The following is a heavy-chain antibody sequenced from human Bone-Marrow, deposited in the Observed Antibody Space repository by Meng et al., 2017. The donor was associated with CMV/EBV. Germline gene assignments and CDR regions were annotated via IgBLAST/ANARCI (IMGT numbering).Heavy chain of an antibody. CDR3: ARDPVGEAKYQLLISGAFDI. CDR1: GFTFSSYA. D-gene: IGHD2-2*01. Sequence: GGSLRLSCAASGFTFSSYAMHWVRQAPGKGLEWAAVISYDGSNKYYADSVKGRFTISRDNSKNTLYLQMNGLRAEDTAVYYCARDPVGEAKYQLLISGAFDIWGQGTMVTVSS. CDR2: ISYDGSNK. J-gene: IGHJ3*02. V-gene: IGHV3-30-3*01.